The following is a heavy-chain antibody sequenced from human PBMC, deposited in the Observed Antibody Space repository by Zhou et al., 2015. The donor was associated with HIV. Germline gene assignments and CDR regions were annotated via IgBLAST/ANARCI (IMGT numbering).Heavy chain of an antibody. D-gene: IGHD3-3*01. CDR1: GYTFTSYY. CDR2: INPSGGST. V-gene: IGHV1-46*01. J-gene: IGHJ5*02. CDR3: ARGSILRETRGNWFDP. Sequence: QVQLVQSGAEVKKPGASVKVSCKASGYTFTSYYMHWVRQAPGQGLEWMGIINPSGGSTSYAQKFQGRVTMTRDTSTSTVYMELSSLRSEDTAVYYCARGSILRETRGNWFDPWGQGTLVTVSS.